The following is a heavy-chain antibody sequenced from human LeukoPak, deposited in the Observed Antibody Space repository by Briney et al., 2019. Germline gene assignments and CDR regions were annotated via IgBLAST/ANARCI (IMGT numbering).Heavy chain of an antibody. CDR3: ARDYFSDYVFDF. CDR2: TSADNGHT. Sequence: ASVKVSCKASGYTFTSYGISWVRQAPGQELEWMGFTSADNGHTNYVQKFQGRVTMTTDTSTNTAYMELRSLRFDDTAMYYCARDYFSDYVFDFWGQGTLITVSS. J-gene: IGHJ4*02. CDR1: GYTFTSYG. D-gene: IGHD3-10*02. V-gene: IGHV1-18*01.